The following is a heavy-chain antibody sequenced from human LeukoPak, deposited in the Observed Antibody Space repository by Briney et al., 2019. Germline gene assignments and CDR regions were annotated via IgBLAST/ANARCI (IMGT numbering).Heavy chain of an antibody. CDR3: AREEGYGDPDAFDI. Sequence: PGGSLRLSCVGSGFTPSRYWLNWVRQAPGGGLDWVANMNQDGSEIYYLDSVKGRFTISRDNAKNSVYLQMNGLKAEDTAVYYCAREEGYGDPDAFDIWGQGTMVTVSS. CDR1: GFTPSRYW. V-gene: IGHV3-7*01. J-gene: IGHJ3*02. D-gene: IGHD4-17*01. CDR2: MNQDGSEI.